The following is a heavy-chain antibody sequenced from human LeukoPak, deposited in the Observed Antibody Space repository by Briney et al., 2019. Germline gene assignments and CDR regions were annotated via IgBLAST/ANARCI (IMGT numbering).Heavy chain of an antibody. CDR2: IYYSGST. D-gene: IGHD3-10*01. CDR3: ARGLYYYDSGSYFYYFDY. V-gene: IGHV4-59*01. CDR1: DGSISAYY. Sequence: PSETLSLTCTVSDGSISAYYWSWIRQPPGNGLEWIGYIYYSGSTSYNPSVNSRVTISVDTPNNHFSLKLSSVTAADTAVYYCARGLYYYDSGSYFYYFDYWGQGTLVTVSS. J-gene: IGHJ4*02.